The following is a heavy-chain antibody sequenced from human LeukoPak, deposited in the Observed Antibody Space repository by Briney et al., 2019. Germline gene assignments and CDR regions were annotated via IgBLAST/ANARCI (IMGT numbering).Heavy chain of an antibody. CDR1: GFTFSVSA. Sequence: GGSLKLSCAASGFTFSVSAIYWVRQASGKGLEWIGRIRNKANNYATACGASVKGRFTISREDSKNTAYLQMNSLKTEDTAVYYCTYTSSSGVVYWGQGALVTVSS. V-gene: IGHV3-73*01. J-gene: IGHJ4*02. CDR3: TYTSSSGVVY. CDR2: IRNKANNYAT. D-gene: IGHD6-6*01.